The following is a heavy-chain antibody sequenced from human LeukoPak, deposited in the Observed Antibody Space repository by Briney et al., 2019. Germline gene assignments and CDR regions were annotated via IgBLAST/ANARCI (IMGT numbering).Heavy chain of an antibody. CDR3: AKSTVGTRRINDL. Sequence: ASVKVSCKASGYSFTSYDINWVRQATGQGLEWMGWMNPDSGNTGYAQKFQGRVTMTRDTSISTAYMELSSLRSDDTAVYYCAKSTVGTRRINDLWGRGTLVTVSS. J-gene: IGHJ5*02. CDR2: MNPDSGNT. CDR1: GYSFTSYD. D-gene: IGHD4-23*01. V-gene: IGHV1-8*01.